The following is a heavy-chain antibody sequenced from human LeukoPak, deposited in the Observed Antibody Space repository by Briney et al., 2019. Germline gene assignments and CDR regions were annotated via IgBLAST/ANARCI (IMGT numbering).Heavy chain of an antibody. CDR2: IIPIFGTA. CDR1: GGTFSSYA. CDR3: ARDRAPANRSAYYYDSSGYYLDY. Sequence: SVKVSCKASGGTFSSYAISWVRQAPGQGLEWMGGIIPIFGTANYAQKCQGRVTSTTDESTSTAYMGLSSLRSEDTAVYYCARDRAPANRSAYYYDSSGYYLDYWGQGTLVTVSS. D-gene: IGHD3-22*01. J-gene: IGHJ4*02. V-gene: IGHV1-69*05.